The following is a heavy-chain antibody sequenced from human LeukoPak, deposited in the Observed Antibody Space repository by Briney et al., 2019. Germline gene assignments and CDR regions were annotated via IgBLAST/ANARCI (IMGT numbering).Heavy chain of an antibody. CDR1: GGSISSGSYY. CDR2: IYTSGST. CDR3: ARDVGDRSGYYLEGPFDY. V-gene: IGHV4-61*02. Sequence: SQTLSLTCTVSGGSISSGSYYWSWLRQPAGTGLEWIGRIYTSGSTNYSPSLKCRVTLSVGTSKNQFSLTLSSVTAADTVVYYCARDVGDRSGYYLEGPFDYWGQGSLVTVSP. D-gene: IGHD3-22*01. J-gene: IGHJ4*02.